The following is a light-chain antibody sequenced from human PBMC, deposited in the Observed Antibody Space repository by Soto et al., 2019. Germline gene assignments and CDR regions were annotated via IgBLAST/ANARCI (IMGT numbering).Light chain of an antibody. J-gene: IGLJ3*02. CDR2: EV. V-gene: IGLV2-8*01. Sequence: QSALTQPPSASGSPGQSVTISCTGASSDVGGYKSVSWYQQHPGKAPKLIISEVNSGVPDRFSGSKSGNTASLTVSGLPAEDEADYSCSSYAGSGNGVGGGGTKLTVL. CDR1: SSDVGGYKS. CDR3: SSYAGSGNGV.